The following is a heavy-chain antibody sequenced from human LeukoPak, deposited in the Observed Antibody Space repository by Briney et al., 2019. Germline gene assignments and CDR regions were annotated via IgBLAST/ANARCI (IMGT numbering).Heavy chain of an antibody. V-gene: IGHV3-30*18. Sequence: GGSLRLSCAASGLTFSTFGMHWVRQAPGKGLEWVAVISYDGRNSYYADSVKGRFTISRDNSRNALYLQMNSLKTEDTAVYYCAKPVIALGYCSSTSCSISPFDYWGQGTLVTVSS. D-gene: IGHD2-2*01. CDR2: ISYDGRNS. CDR1: GLTFSTFG. CDR3: AKPVIALGYCSSTSCSISPFDY. J-gene: IGHJ4*02.